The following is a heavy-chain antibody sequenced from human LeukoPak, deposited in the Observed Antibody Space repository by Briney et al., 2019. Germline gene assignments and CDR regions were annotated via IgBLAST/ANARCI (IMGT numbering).Heavy chain of an antibody. CDR2: LYSDGNT. D-gene: IGHD3-22*01. V-gene: IGHV3-53*05. CDR3: AKDEAEYYDSGGYYSGFDY. CDR1: GFTVITND. J-gene: IGHJ4*02. Sequence: GGSLRLSCAASGFTVITNDMTWVRQAPGKGLEWVSVLYSDGNTKYADSVQGRFTISRDNSKNTLYLQMNSLRAEDTAVYYCAKDEAEYYDSGGYYSGFDYWGQGTLVTVSS.